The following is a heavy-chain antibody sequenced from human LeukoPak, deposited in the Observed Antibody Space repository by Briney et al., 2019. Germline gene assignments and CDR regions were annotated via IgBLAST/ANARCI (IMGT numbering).Heavy chain of an antibody. J-gene: IGHJ6*02. Sequence: GESLKISCKASGYSFTNYWIGWVRQMPGKGLEWMGIIFPRDSDPRYSPSFQGQVTISADKSISTAYLQWSSLKASDTAMYYCGRDYVMDVWGQGTTVTVSS. V-gene: IGHV5-51*01. CDR3: GRDYVMDV. CDR2: IFPRDSDP. CDR1: GYSFTNYW.